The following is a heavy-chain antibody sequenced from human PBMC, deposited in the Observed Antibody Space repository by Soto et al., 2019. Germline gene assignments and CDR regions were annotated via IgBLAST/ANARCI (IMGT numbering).Heavy chain of an antibody. Sequence: EVQLVESGGGLVQPGGSLRLSCAASGFTVSTDWMYWVRQAPGKGLEWVSLIKSGGNTYYADSVEGRFTISRDNSKNTVYLQMNSRRAEDPAVYDCVRENYYYGMDVWGQGTTVTVSS. CDR1: GFTVSTDW. J-gene: IGHJ6*02. CDR2: IKSGGNT. CDR3: VRENYYYGMDV. V-gene: IGHV3-66*01.